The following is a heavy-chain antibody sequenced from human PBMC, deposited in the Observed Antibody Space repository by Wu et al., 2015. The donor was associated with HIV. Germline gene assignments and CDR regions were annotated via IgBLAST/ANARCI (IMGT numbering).Heavy chain of an antibody. J-gene: IGHJ3*02. CDR2: FIPIFGTT. Sequence: QVQLVQSGVEVKKPGASVKVSCKASGYTFTTYGISWVRQSPSQGLEWMGRFIPIFGTTNYAPRFQDRVSITADASNNTVYMELSSLRSEDTALYYCARGSTGYQVFDIWGQGTKITVSS. V-gene: IGHV1-69*13. CDR1: GYTFTTYG. D-gene: IGHD3-9*01. CDR3: ARGSTGYQVFDI.